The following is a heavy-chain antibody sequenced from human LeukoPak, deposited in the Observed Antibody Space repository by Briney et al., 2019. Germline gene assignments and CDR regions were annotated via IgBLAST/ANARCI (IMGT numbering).Heavy chain of an antibody. CDR1: GGSIRSFY. V-gene: IGHV4-59*01. D-gene: IGHD2-21*01. CDR3: ARDPFGAIHLYFDY. Sequence: PSETLSLTCTVSGGSIRSFYWSWIRQPPGKGLEWVAYIYYSGDTNYNPSLKSRVTVSVDTSKNQFSLNLTSVTAADTAVYYCARDPFGAIHLYFDYWGQGALVTVSS. CDR2: IYYSGDT. J-gene: IGHJ4*02.